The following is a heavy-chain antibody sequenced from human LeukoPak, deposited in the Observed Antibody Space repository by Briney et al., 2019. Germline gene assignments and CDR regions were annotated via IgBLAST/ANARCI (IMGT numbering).Heavy chain of an antibody. Sequence: ASVKVSCKASGYTFTGYYMHWARQAPGQGLEWMGWINPNSGGTNYAQKFQGRVTMTRDTSISTAYMELSRLRSDDTAVYYCARVRAGITMVRGVIDYWGQGTLVTVSS. CDR2: INPNSGGT. V-gene: IGHV1-2*02. CDR3: ARVRAGITMVRGVIDY. D-gene: IGHD3-10*01. J-gene: IGHJ4*02. CDR1: GYTFTGYY.